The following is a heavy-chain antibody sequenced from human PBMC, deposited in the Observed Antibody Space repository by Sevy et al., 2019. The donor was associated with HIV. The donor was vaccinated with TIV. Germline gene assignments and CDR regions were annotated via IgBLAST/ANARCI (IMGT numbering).Heavy chain of an antibody. Sequence: ASVKVSCKASGYTFTSYYMHWVRQAPGQGLEWMGIINPSGGSTSYAQKFQGRVTMTRDTSTSTVYMELSSLRSEDTAGEYCARDVGGVVSGPHYGMDVWGQGTTVTVSS. CDR3: ARDVGGVVSGPHYGMDV. V-gene: IGHV1-46*01. CDR2: INPSGGST. CDR1: GYTFTSYY. J-gene: IGHJ6*02. D-gene: IGHD2-15*01.